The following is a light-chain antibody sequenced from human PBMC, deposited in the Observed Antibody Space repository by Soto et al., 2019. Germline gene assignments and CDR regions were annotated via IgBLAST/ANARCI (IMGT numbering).Light chain of an antibody. CDR3: QQYESYSPWT. Sequence: DIQLTQSPSFLSASVGDRVTITCRASQSISSWLAWYQQKPGKAPKLLIYDASTLQSGVPSRYSGSGSGTEFTLTISNLQPDDFATYYCQQYESYSPWTFGQGTKVDIK. V-gene: IGKV1-5*01. J-gene: IGKJ1*01. CDR1: QSISSW. CDR2: DAS.